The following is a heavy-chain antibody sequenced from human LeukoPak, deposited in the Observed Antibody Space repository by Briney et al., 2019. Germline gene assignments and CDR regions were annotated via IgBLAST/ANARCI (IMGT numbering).Heavy chain of an antibody. CDR1: GVSISSSEW. Sequence: SETLSLTCAVSGVSISSSEWWIWVRQPPGQGLEWIGEIHRDGRTRYNPSLKSRVTMSMDYSKNQFSLTVSSVTAADTAIYYCARLYSSSLGRVFDYWGQGTLVTVSS. D-gene: IGHD4-11*01. J-gene: IGHJ4*02. CDR2: IHRDGRT. CDR3: ARLYSSSLGRVFDY. V-gene: IGHV4-4*02.